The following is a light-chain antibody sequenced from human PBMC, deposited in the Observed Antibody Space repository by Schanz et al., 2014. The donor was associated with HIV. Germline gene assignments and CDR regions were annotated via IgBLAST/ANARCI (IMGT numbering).Light chain of an antibody. V-gene: IGLV2-14*01. CDR2: EVS. Sequence: QSALTQPASVSGSPGQSITISCTGTSSDVGTYNYVSWYQQHPGKAPKIMIFEVSKRPSGVPDRFSGSKSGNTASLTVSGLQAEDEADYYCGSCSPTNTCTFGGGTKLTVL. CDR1: SSDVGTYNY. J-gene: IGLJ3*02. CDR3: GSCSPTNTCT.